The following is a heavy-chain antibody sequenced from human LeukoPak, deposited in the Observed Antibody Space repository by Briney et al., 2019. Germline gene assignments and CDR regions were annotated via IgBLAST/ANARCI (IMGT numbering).Heavy chain of an antibody. V-gene: IGHV1-18*01. D-gene: IGHD3-10*01. Sequence: GSVRVSCKASGGTFSSYAISWVRQAPGQRPEGRGWISAYNGNTNYAQKLQGRVNMTTDTSTSTAYMELRSLGSDDTAVYYCARGDGYYYGSGSYDYWGQGTLVTVSS. CDR3: ARGDGYYYGSGSYDY. CDR2: ISAYNGNT. J-gene: IGHJ4*02. CDR1: GGTFSSYA.